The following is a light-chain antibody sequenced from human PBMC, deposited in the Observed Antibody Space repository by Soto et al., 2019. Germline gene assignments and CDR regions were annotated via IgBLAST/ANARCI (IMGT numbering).Light chain of an antibody. Sequence: EIVLTQSPGTLSLSPVERATLSCRASQSVSSNFLAWYQQKPGQTPRLLIYDASTRATDIPARFSGSGSGTDFTLTISSLLSEDFAVYYCHQYYKWPLTFGGGTRWIS. V-gene: IGKV3-15*01. J-gene: IGKJ4*01. CDR2: DAS. CDR1: QSVSSN. CDR3: HQYYKWPLT.